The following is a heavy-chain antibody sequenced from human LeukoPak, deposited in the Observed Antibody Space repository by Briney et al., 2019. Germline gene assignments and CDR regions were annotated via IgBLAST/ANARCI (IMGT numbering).Heavy chain of an antibody. CDR1: GGSISSGGFS. J-gene: IGHJ3*02. D-gene: IGHD3-22*01. V-gene: IGHV4-30-2*01. CDR2: MYHSGST. Sequence: PSETLSLTCAVSGGSISSGGFSSSWIRQPPGKGLEWIGYMYHSGSTYYNPSLKSRVTISEDRFKNQFSLKLSSVTAADTAVYYCARCRGYYSTGSFDIWGLGTLVTVSS. CDR3: ARCRGYYSTGSFDI.